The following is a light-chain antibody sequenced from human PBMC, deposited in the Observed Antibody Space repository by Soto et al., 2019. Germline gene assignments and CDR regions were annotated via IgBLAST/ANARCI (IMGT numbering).Light chain of an antibody. CDR2: AAS. J-gene: IGKJ2*01. CDR1: LSIRNY. CDR3: QQTASPPYT. Sequence: DIQMTQSPSSLSASVGDRVIITCRSSLSIRNYLNWYQQKPGTAPKLQISAASNLQRGVASRFSGSGSGTDFTLTINSLLPEDVATYFCQQTASPPYTFGQVTKLEI. V-gene: IGKV1-39*01.